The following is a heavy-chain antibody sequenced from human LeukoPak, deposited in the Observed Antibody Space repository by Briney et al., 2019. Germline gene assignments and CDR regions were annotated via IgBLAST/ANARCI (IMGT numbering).Heavy chain of an antibody. V-gene: IGHV1-46*01. CDR2: IYPSGGST. Sequence: ASVKVSCKASGYTFTSYYMHWVRQAPGQGLEWMGIIYPSGGSTSYAQKFQGRVTMTRDTSTSTVYMELSSLRSEDTAVYYCARSYCSSTSCYAVSDYWGQGTLVTVSS. J-gene: IGHJ4*02. D-gene: IGHD2-2*01. CDR3: ARSYCSSTSCYAVSDY. CDR1: GYTFTSYY.